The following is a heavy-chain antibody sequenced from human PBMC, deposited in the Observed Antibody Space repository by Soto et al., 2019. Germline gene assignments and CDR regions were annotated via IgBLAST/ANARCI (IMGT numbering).Heavy chain of an antibody. J-gene: IGHJ4*02. V-gene: IGHV4-61*01. D-gene: IGHD3-3*01. CDR1: GGSFKSVSYP. Sequence: SETLSLTCTVSGGSFKSVSYPWSWIRQPPGKGLEWIGYVYHTGRTSYNPSLKSRVSISMDTSKNQFSLNLDSVTAADTAVYFCARDFAYFDSWGQGTLVTVYS. CDR2: VYHTGRT. CDR3: ARDFAYFDS.